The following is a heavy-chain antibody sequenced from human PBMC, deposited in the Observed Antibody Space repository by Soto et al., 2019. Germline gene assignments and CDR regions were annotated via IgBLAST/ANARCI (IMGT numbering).Heavy chain of an antibody. CDR1: GLTFRNYA. Sequence: EVQLLESGGGLVQPGGSLRLSCAVSGLTFRNYAMSWVRQAPGKGLEWVSTIAPRGYSTHYAGSVEGRFTISRDDSKSTLDLQMTSVRADEPAVYYCVSWVSPHFDYWGQGTLVSVSS. D-gene: IGHD3-16*01. J-gene: IGHJ4*02. V-gene: IGHV3-23*01. CDR2: IAPRGYST. CDR3: VSWVSPHFDY.